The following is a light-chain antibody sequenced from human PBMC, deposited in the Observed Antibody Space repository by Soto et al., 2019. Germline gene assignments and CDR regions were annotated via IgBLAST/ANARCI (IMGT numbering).Light chain of an antibody. CDR2: GVS. V-gene: IGKV3-20*01. Sequence: EIVLTQSPGTLSLSPGERATLSCRASQSVSHNYLAWYQQKPGHAPRLLIYGVSSRATGIPDRFSGSGSGTDFTLAISRLEPEDFAVYYCQHYSYSLYFSFDPGTTVEIK. CDR3: QHYSYSLYFS. J-gene: IGKJ3*01. CDR1: QSVSHNY.